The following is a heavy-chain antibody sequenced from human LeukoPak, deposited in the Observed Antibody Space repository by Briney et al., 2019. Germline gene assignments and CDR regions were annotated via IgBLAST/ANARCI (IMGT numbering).Heavy chain of an antibody. V-gene: IGHV3-11*04. J-gene: IGHJ3*02. D-gene: IGHD4-11*01. Sequence: LSLTCTVSGGAISSGDYYWSWIRQPPGKGLEWVSYISSSSSTIYYADSVKGRFTISRDNAKNSLYLQMNSLRDEDTAVYYCARVVLHDAFDIWGQGTMVTVSS. CDR1: GGAISSGDYY. CDR3: ARVVLHDAFDI. CDR2: ISSSSSTI.